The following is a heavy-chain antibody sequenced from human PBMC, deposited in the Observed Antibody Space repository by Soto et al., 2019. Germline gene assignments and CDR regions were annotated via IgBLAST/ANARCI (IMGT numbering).Heavy chain of an antibody. Sequence: ASLKASCKASGYTFTGYYIHWVRQAPGQGLEWMGWINPNSGGTNYAQKFQGWVTMTRDTSISTAYMELSRLRSDDTAVYYCARGRRITIFGMVIGPGGMDFLSQDITVPVSS. V-gene: IGHV1-2*04. CDR3: ARGRRITIFGMVIGPGGMDF. D-gene: IGHD3-3*01. CDR1: GYTFTGYY. J-gene: IGHJ6*02. CDR2: INPNSGGT.